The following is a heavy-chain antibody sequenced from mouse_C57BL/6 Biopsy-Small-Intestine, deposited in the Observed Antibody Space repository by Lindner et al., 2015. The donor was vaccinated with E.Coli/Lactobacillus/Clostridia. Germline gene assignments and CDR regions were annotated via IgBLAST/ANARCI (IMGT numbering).Heavy chain of an antibody. Sequence: SVKVSCKASGYTFTGYYMHWVRQAPGQGLEWMGRINPNSGATNPAQNFQGRVTMTRDTSISTAYMELSRLRSDDTAVYYCARGPYCSGGSCYLFDYWGQGTLVTVSS. CDR2: INPNSGAT. CDR1: GYTFTGYY. J-gene: IGHJ2*01. V-gene: IGHV1-64*01. D-gene: IGHD1-1*02. CDR3: ARGPYCSGGSCYLFDY.